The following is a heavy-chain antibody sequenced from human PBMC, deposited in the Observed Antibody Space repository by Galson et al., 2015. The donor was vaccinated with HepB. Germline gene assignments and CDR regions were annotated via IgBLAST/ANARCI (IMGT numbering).Heavy chain of an antibody. J-gene: IGHJ6*03. D-gene: IGHD2-2*02. CDR2: INPNSGGT. V-gene: IGHV1-2*02. Sequence: SVKVSCKASGYTFTGYYMHWVRQAPGQGLEWMGWINPNSGGTNYAQKFQGRVTMTRDTSISTAYMELSRLRSDDTAVYYCARGLGHIVVVPAAISRYMDVWGKGTTVTVSS. CDR3: ARGLGHIVVVPAAISRYMDV. CDR1: GYTFTGYY.